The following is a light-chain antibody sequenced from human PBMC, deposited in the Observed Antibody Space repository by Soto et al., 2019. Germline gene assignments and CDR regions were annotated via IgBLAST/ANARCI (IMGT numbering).Light chain of an antibody. V-gene: IGLV3-21*02. Sequence: SYELTQPPSVSVAPGQTARITCGGNNIGSKSVHWYQQKPGQAPVLVVYVDSDRPSGIPERFSGSNSGNTATLTISRVEAGDEADYYCQVWDSSSDLGVFGGGTKVTVL. J-gene: IGLJ2*01. CDR1: NIGSKS. CDR3: QVWDSSSDLGV. CDR2: VDS.